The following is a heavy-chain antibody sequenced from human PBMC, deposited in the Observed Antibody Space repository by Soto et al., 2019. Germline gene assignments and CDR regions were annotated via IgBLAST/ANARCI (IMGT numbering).Heavy chain of an antibody. J-gene: IGHJ5*02. CDR1: GGSISSGGYY. CDR3: ARHLAPIAAAGTLNWFDP. D-gene: IGHD6-13*01. Sequence: ASETLSLTCTVSGGSISSGGYYWSWIRQHPGKGLEWIGYIYYSGSTYYNPSLKSRVTISVDTSKNQFSLKLSSVTAADTAVYYCARHLAPIAAAGTLNWFDPWGQGTLVTVSS. CDR2: IYYSGST. V-gene: IGHV4-31*03.